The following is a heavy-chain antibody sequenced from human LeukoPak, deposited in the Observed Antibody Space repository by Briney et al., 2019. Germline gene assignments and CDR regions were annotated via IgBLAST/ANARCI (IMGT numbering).Heavy chain of an antibody. CDR2: ITPVLDVA. Sequence: ASVKVSCKVSGGTNYALSWVRQAPGQGLEWMGGITPVLDVANSAQKFQGRVTFTADKSTNTAYMELSSLRSEDTAMYFCARGDSDDSGDFRTFEFWGQGTRVTVSS. CDR1: GGTNYA. V-gene: IGHV1-69*10. CDR3: ARGDSDDSGDFRTFEF. J-gene: IGHJ4*02. D-gene: IGHD4-17*01.